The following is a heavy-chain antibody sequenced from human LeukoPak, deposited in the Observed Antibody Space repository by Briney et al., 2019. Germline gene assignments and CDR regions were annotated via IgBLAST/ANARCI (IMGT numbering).Heavy chain of an antibody. J-gene: IGHJ4*02. CDR1: GFIFSDYF. Sequence: GGSLRLSCAASGFIFSDYFMSWIRQAPGKELEWISYISSNSKYTKYADSVKGRFTISRDNAKKSLYLQMNSLRAEDTAVYYCARDNGNKYYLDYWGQGTLVTVSS. CDR2: ISSNSKYT. CDR3: ARDNGNKYYLDY. V-gene: IGHV3-11*05. D-gene: IGHD2-8*01.